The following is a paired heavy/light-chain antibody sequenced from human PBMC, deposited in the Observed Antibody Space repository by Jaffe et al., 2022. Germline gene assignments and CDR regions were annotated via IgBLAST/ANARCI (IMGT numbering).Light chain of an antibody. CDR3: MQRIEFPIT. CDR1: QSLLDSDDGNTY. V-gene: IGKV2-40*01. J-gene: IGKJ5*01. CDR2: TLS. Sequence: DIVMTQTPLSLPVTPGEPASISCRSSQSLLDSDDGNTYLDWYLQKPGQSPQLLIYTLSYRASGVPDRFSGSGSGTDFTLKISRVEAEDVGVYYCMQRIEFPITFGQGTRLEIK.
Heavy chain of an antibody. J-gene: IGHJ6*03. V-gene: IGHV1-3*01. CDR2: INAGNGNT. Sequence: QVQLVQSGAEVKKPGASVKVSCKASGYTFTSYAMHWVRQAPGQRLEWMGWINAGNGNTKYSQKFQGRVTITRDTSASTAYMELSSLRSEDTAVYYCARVYCTGGVLASYYYYYMDVWGKGTTVTVSS. D-gene: IGHD2-8*02. CDR3: ARVYCTGGVLASYYYYYMDV. CDR1: GYTFTSYA.